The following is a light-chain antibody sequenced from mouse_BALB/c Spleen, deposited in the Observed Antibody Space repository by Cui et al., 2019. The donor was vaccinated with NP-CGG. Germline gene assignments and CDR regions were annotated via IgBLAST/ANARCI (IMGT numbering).Light chain of an antibody. CDR3: ALWYSNHWV. V-gene: IGLV1*01. CDR1: TGAVTTSNY. CDR2: GTN. J-gene: IGLJ1*01. Sequence: QAVVTQESAPTTSPGETATLNCRSSTGAVTTSNYANWVQEKPDHLFTGLIGGTNNRPPGVPARFSGSLIGDKAALTITGAQTEDEAIYFCALWYSNHWVFGGGTKLTVL.